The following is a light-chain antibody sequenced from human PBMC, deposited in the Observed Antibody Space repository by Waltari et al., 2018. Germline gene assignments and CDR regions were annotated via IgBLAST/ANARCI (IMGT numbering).Light chain of an antibody. CDR2: RNN. J-gene: IGLJ2*01. V-gene: IGLV1-47*01. CDR1: SSNIGSNC. Sequence: QSLLTQPPSASGTPGQRVTISCSGSSSNIGSNCVYWYQQLPGTAPKLLMSRNNQRPSGVPDRISGSKSGTSASLAISGLRSEDEAEYYCASWDDDLSGVVFGGGTKVTVL. CDR3: ASWDDDLSGVV.